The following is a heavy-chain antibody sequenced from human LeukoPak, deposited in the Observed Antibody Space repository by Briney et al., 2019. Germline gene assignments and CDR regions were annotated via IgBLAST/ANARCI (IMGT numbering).Heavy chain of an antibody. CDR3: ARDYRFAFDN. Sequence: PGGCLRLSCAASGFIFSDYSMNSVRQAPGKGLEWISYVGIDSGNTKYADSVKGRFTISGDNAKKSLYLQMNSLRVEDTAVYYCARDYRFAFDNWGQGTLVTVSS. J-gene: IGHJ4*02. CDR2: VGIDSGNT. V-gene: IGHV3-21*05. CDR1: GFIFSDYS.